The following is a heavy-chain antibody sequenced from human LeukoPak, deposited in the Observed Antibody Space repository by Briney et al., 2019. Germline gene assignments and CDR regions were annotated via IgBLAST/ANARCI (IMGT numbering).Heavy chain of an antibody. V-gene: IGHV4-59*12. Sequence: SETLSLTCTVSGGSISSYYWSWIWQPPGKGLEWIGYIYYSGSTNYNPSLKSRVTISVDTSKNQFSLKLSSVTAADTAVYYCARETHCGGDCYSPLHLRSRSWYFDLWGRGTLVTVSS. CDR1: GGSISSYY. J-gene: IGHJ2*01. CDR3: ARETHCGGDCYSPLHLRSRSWYFDL. CDR2: IYYSGST. D-gene: IGHD2-21*02.